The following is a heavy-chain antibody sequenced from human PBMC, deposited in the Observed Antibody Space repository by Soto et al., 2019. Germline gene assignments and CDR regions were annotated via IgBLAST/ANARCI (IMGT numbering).Heavy chain of an antibody. D-gene: IGHD4-17*01. Sequence: QVQLQQWGAGLLKPSETLSLTCAVYGGSFSGYYWSWIRQPPGKGLEWIGEINHSGSTNYNPSLKXXVXIXXDTSKNQFSLKLSSVTAADTAVYYCARARLRCLDYWGQGTLVTVSS. CDR2: INHSGST. V-gene: IGHV4-34*01. J-gene: IGHJ4*02. CDR3: ARARLRCLDY. CDR1: GGSFSGYY.